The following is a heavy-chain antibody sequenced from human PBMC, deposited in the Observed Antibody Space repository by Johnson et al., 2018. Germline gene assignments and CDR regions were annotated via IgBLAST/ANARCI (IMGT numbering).Heavy chain of an antibody. Sequence: QVQLVESGAEVKKPGASVKVSCKASGYIFTRYYKHWVRQAPGQGLEWMGIINPSGGSTTYPQKFQGRVTMTRDTSTSTVYMELSSLRSEDTAVYYCARVPLGGAFDIWGQGTMVTVSS. V-gene: IGHV1-46*01. CDR2: INPSGGST. D-gene: IGHD3-16*01. CDR1: GYIFTRYY. J-gene: IGHJ3*02. CDR3: ARVPLGGAFDI.